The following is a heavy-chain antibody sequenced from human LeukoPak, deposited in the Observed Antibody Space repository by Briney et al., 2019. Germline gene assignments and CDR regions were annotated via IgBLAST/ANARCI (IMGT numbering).Heavy chain of an antibody. J-gene: IGHJ4*02. V-gene: IGHV3-30*02. D-gene: IGHD6-13*01. CDR3: ARGSIAAAGTIDY. Sequence: GGSLRLSCAASGFIFSTYGMHWVRQAPGKGLEWVAFIRYDGSKKYYADSVKGRFTISRDNSKNTLYLQMNSLRAEDTAVYYCARGSIAAAGTIDYWGQGTLVTVSS. CDR2: IRYDGSKK. CDR1: GFIFSTYG.